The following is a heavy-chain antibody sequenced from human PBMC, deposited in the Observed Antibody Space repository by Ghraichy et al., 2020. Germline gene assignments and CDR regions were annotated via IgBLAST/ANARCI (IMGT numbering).Heavy chain of an antibody. CDR3: ARDQYYDSSEAYYYYGMDV. Sequence: TLSLTCTVSGGSISSGGYYWSWIRQHPGKGLEWIGYIYYSGSTYYNPSLKSRVTISVDTSKNQFSLKLSSVTAADTAVYYCARDQYYDSSEAYYYYGMDVWGQGTTVTVSS. V-gene: IGHV4-31*03. J-gene: IGHJ6*02. CDR1: GGSISSGGYY. D-gene: IGHD3-22*01. CDR2: IYYSGST.